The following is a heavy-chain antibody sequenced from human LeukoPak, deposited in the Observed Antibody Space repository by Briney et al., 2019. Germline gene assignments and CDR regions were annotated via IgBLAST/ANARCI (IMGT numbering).Heavy chain of an antibody. J-gene: IGHJ6*03. CDR2: IYHSGST. CDR3: ARAASGQYYYYYYYMDV. CDR1: GGSISSSNW. D-gene: IGHD5-12*01. V-gene: IGHV4-4*02. Sequence: SGTLSLTCAVSGGSISSSNWWSWVRQPPGKGLEWIGEIYHSGSTNYNPSLKSRVTISVDTSKNQFSLKLSSVTAADTAVYYCARAASGQYYYYYYYMDVWGKGTTVTVSS.